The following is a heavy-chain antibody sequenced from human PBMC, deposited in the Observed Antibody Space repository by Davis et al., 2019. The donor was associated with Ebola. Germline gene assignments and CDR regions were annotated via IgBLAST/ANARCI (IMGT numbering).Heavy chain of an antibody. Sequence: ASVKVSCKASGYTFTGYYMHWVRQAPGQGLEWMGWINPNSGGTNYAQKFQGWVTMTRDTSISTAYMELSRLRSDDTAVYYCARDLLYCSSTSCYAGGGMDVWGQGTTVTVSS. CDR3: ARDLLYCSSTSCYAGGGMDV. CDR2: INPNSGGT. D-gene: IGHD2-2*01. J-gene: IGHJ6*02. CDR1: GYTFTGYY. V-gene: IGHV1-2*04.